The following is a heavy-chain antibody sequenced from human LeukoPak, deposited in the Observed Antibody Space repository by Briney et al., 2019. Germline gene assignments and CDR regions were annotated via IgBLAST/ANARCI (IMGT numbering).Heavy chain of an antibody. CDR2: IDWDDDK. D-gene: IGHD4-23*01. CDR1: GFSLSTSGMC. Sequence: ESGPTLVNPTQTLTLTCTFSGFSLSTSGMCVSWIRQPPGKALEWLARIDWDDDKYYSTSLKTRLTISKDTSKNQVVLTMTNMDPVDTATYYCARNYPSEPYGGNSYHYFDYWGQGTLVTVSS. CDR3: ARNYPSEPYGGNSYHYFDY. J-gene: IGHJ4*02. V-gene: IGHV2-70*11.